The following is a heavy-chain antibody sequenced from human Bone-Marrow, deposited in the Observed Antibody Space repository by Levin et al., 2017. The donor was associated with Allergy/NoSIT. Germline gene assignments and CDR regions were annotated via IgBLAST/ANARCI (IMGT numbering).Heavy chain of an antibody. CDR2: IYHSGST. CDR3: ARFYSSGWNWFDP. J-gene: IGHJ5*02. CDR1: GDSISTSD. D-gene: IGHD6-19*01. V-gene: IGHV4-59*01. Sequence: SETLSLSCTVSGDSISTSDWSWIRQPPGKGLEWIGYIYHSGSTNYNPSLKSRVTISVDTSKNQLSLNVTSVTAADPAVYYCARFYSSGWNWFDPWGQGTLVIVSS.